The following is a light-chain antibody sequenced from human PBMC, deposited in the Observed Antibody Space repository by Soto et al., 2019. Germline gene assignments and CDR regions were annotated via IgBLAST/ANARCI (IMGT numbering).Light chain of an antibody. V-gene: IGKV3-15*01. J-gene: IGKJ1*01. Sequence: EMVMTQSPATLSVSPGDRATLLCRASQSVSIYVAWYQQKPGLAPRLLIYDASTRAAGIPARFSGSGSGTEFSLTISSLQSEDFAGYYGQQYHDWPRTFGQGTKVEIK. CDR1: QSVSIY. CDR3: QQYHDWPRT. CDR2: DAS.